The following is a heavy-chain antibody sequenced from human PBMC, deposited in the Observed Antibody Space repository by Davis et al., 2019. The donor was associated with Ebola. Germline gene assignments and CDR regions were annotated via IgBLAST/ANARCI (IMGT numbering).Heavy chain of an antibody. D-gene: IGHD1-1*01. J-gene: IGHJ6*02. V-gene: IGHV1-69*13. CDR2: IIPIFGTA. Sequence: SVKVSCKASGYTFTSYYMHWVRQAPGQGLEWMGGIIPIFGTANYAQKFQGRVTITADESTSTAYMELSSLRSEDTAVYYCARSTERGYYYYGMDVWGQGTTVTVSS. CDR3: ARSTERGYYYYGMDV. CDR1: GYTFTSYY.